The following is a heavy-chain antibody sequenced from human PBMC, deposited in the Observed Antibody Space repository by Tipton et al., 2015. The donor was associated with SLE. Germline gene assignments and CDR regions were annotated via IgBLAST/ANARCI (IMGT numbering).Heavy chain of an antibody. CDR1: GGSISSSTYY. Sequence: GLVKPSETLSLICTVSGGSISSSTYYWGWIRQPPGKGLEWIGSMYYSGGTKYNPSLKSRVTISVDTSKNQFSLKLTSVTAADTAVYYCARVTFPLGYSSGWYWYFNLWGRGTLVTVSS. D-gene: IGHD6-19*01. CDR3: ARVTFPLGYSSGWYWYFNL. CDR2: MYYSGGT. J-gene: IGHJ2*01. V-gene: IGHV4-39*01.